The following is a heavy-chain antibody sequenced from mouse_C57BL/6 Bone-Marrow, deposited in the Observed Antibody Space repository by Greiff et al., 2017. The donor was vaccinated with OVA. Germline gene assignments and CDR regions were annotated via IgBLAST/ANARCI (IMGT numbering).Heavy chain of an antibody. D-gene: IGHD2-1*01. CDR1: GFTFSDYG. CDR3: ARGGNYYGNYCYFDY. CDR2: ISSGSSTI. J-gene: IGHJ2*01. V-gene: IGHV5-17*01. Sequence: EVQRVESGGGLVKPGGSLKLSCAASGFTFSDYGMHWVRQAPEKGLEWVAYISSGSSTIYYADTVKGRFTISRDNAKNTLFLQMTSLRSEDTAMYYCARGGNYYGNYCYFDYWGQGTTLTVSS.